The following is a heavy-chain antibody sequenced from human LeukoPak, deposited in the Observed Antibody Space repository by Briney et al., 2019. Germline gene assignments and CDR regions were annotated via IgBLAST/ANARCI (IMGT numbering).Heavy chain of an antibody. Sequence: GASVKVSCKASGYTFTSYYMHWVRQPPGQGLEWMGIINPSGGSTSYAQKFQGRVTMTRDTSTGTVYMELSSLRSEDTAVYYCASPAGAAARYDAFDIWGQGTMVTASS. V-gene: IGHV1-46*01. CDR3: ASPAGAAARYDAFDI. J-gene: IGHJ3*02. CDR2: INPSGGST. CDR1: GYTFTSYY. D-gene: IGHD6-13*01.